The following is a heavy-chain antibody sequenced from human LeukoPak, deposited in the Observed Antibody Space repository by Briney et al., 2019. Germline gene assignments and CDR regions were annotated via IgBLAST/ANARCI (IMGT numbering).Heavy chain of an antibody. CDR3: ARGVRIFGVVINWFDP. CDR2: INHSGST. Sequence: SETLSLTCAVYGGSFSGYYWSWIRQPPGKGLEWIEEINHSGSTNYNPSLKSRVTISVDTSKNQFSLKLSSVTAADTAVYYCARGVRIFGVVINWFDPWGQGTLVTVSS. J-gene: IGHJ5*02. V-gene: IGHV4-34*01. D-gene: IGHD3-3*01. CDR1: GGSFSGYY.